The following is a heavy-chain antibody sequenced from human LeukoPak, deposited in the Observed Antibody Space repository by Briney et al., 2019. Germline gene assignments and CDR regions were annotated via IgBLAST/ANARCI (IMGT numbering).Heavy chain of an antibody. J-gene: IGHJ4*02. CDR1: GFTFSSYG. V-gene: IGHV3-30*03. CDR3: ARDNRGIAATPGGFDY. D-gene: IGHD6-13*01. Sequence: GGSLRLSCAASGFTFSSYGMHWVRQAPGKGLEWVAVISYDGSNKYYADSVKGRFTISRDNSKNTLYLQMNSPRAEDTAVYYCARDNRGIAATPGGFDYWGQGTLVTVSS. CDR2: ISYDGSNK.